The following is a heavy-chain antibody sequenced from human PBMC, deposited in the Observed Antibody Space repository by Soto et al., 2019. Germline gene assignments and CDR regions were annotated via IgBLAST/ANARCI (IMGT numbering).Heavy chain of an antibody. J-gene: IGHJ3*02. V-gene: IGHV4-31*03. D-gene: IGHD3-3*01. CDR2: IYYSGST. CDR3: ARVSDDFWSGSHPHGFDI. Sequence: PSETLSLTCTVSGGSISIGGYYWRWIRQHPGKGLEWIGYIYYSGSTYYNPSLKSRVTISVDTSKNQFSLKLSSVTAADTAVYYCARVSDDFWSGSHPHGFDIWGQGTMVTVSS. CDR1: GGSISIGGYY.